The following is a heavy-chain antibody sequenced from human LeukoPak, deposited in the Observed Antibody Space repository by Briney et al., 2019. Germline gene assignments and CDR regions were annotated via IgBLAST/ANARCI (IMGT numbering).Heavy chain of an antibody. D-gene: IGHD4-23*01. CDR3: ATVVTPWWYFDL. Sequence: PGGSLRLSCAASGFTVSSNYMSWVRQAPGKGLEWVSVIYSGGSTYYADSVKGRFTISRDNSKNTLYLQMNSLRAEGTAVYYCATVVTPWWYFDLWGRGTLVTVSS. CDR1: GFTVSSNY. CDR2: IYSGGST. V-gene: IGHV3-53*01. J-gene: IGHJ2*01.